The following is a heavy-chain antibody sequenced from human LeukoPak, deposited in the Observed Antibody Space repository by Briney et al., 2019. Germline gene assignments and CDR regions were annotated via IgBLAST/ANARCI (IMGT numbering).Heavy chain of an antibody. J-gene: IGHJ4*02. CDR2: ISWYSGSI. CDR1: GFTFDDYA. V-gene: IGHV3-9*01. CDR3: AKGNCGADCYPDY. Sequence: GGSLRLSCAASGFTFDDYAMHWVRQAPGKGLEWVSVISWYSGSIAYADSVKGRFTISRDNAKNSLYLQMNSLRPEDTALYYCAKGNCGADCYPDYWGQGTLVTVSS. D-gene: IGHD2-21*02.